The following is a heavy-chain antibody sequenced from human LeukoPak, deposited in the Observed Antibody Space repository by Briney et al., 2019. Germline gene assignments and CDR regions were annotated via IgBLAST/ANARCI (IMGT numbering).Heavy chain of an antibody. V-gene: IGHV4-4*07. CDR3: ARVVAAAGTLRSQYYFDY. CDR1: GGSISSYY. CDR2: IYTSGST. J-gene: IGHJ4*02. D-gene: IGHD6-13*01. Sequence: SETLSLTCTVSGGSISSYYWSWIRQPAGKGLEWIGRIYTSGSTNYNPSLKSRVTISVDTSKNQFSLKLSSVTAADTAVYYCARVVAAAGTLRSQYYFDYWGQGTLVTVSS.